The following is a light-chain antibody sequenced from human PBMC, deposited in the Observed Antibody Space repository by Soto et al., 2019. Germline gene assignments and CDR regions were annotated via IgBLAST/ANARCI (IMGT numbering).Light chain of an antibody. CDR3: QTWVTQGIRV. CDR1: SGHSSYA. J-gene: IGLJ2*01. V-gene: IGLV4-69*01. Sequence: QSVLTQSPSASASLGASVKLTCTLSSGHSSYAIAWHQQQPEKGPRYLMKLNSDGSHSRGDGIPDRFSGSSSGAERYLTISSLQSEDEADYHCQTWVTQGIRVFGGGTQLTVL. CDR2: LNSDGSH.